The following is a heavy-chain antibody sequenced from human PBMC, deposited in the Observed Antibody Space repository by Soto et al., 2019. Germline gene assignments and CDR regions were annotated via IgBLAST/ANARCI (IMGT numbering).Heavy chain of an antibody. CDR1: GFTFSSYG. CDR2: ISYDGSNK. CDR3: AKVGSWFLLKGEFDY. D-gene: IGHD6-13*01. J-gene: IGHJ4*02. Sequence: GGSLRLSCAASGFTFSSYGMHWVRQAPGKGLEWVAVISYDGSNKYYADSVKGRFTISRDNSKNTLYLQMNSLRAEDTAVYYCAKVGSWFLLKGEFDYWGQGTLVTVSS. V-gene: IGHV3-30*18.